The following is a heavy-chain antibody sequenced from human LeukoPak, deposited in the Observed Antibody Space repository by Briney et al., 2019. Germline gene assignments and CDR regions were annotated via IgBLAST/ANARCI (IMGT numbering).Heavy chain of an antibody. Sequence: SETLSHTCAVYGGSFSGYYWSWIRQPPGKGLEWIGEINHSGSTNYNPSLKSRVTISVDTSKNQFSLKLSSVTAADTAVYYCTRGGHSSSWYRRNWFDPWGQGTLVTVSS. CDR3: TRGGHSSSWYRRNWFDP. CDR1: GGSFSGYY. V-gene: IGHV4-34*01. J-gene: IGHJ5*02. CDR2: INHSGST. D-gene: IGHD6-13*01.